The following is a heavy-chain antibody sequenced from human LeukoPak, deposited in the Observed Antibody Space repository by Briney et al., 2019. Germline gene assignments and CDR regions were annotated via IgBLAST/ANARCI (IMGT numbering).Heavy chain of an antibody. CDR2: INPSGGST. CDR3: ARDRKRWLQLAYYYYMDV. CDR1: GYTFTSYY. V-gene: IGHV1-46*01. D-gene: IGHD5-24*01. J-gene: IGHJ6*03. Sequence: GASVKVSCKASGYTFTSYYMHWVRQAPGQGLEWMGIINPSGGSTSYAQKFQGRVTMTRDMSTSTVYMELSSLRSEDTAVYYCARDRKRWLQLAYYYYMDVWGKGTTVTVSS.